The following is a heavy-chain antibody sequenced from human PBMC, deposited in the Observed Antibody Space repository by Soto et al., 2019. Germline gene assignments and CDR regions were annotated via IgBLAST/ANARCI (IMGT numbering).Heavy chain of an antibody. V-gene: IGHV1-18*01. CDR2: ISAYNGNT. J-gene: IGHJ6*02. D-gene: IGHD3-10*01. CDR3: ARVLWFGELSHYYYGMDV. Sequence: QVQLVQSGAEVKKPGASVKVSCKASGYTFTSYGISWVRQAPGQGLEWMGWISAYNGNTNYAQKLQGRVTMTTDTSTSKAYRELRSLRSDDTAVYYCARVLWFGELSHYYYGMDVWGQGTTVTVSS. CDR1: GYTFTSYG.